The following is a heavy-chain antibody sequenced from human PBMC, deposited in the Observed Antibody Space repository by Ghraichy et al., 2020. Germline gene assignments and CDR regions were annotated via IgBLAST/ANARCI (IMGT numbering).Heavy chain of an antibody. CDR2: ISSSSSTI. Sequence: GGSLRLSCAASGFTFSSYSMNWVRQAPGKGLEWVSYISSSSSTIYYADSVKGRFTISRDNAKNSLYLQMNSLRDEDTAVYYCARMDGGPEAYDYGGNEPKLGYWYYYYGMDVWGQGTTVTVSS. J-gene: IGHJ6*02. CDR1: GFTFSSYS. D-gene: IGHD4-23*01. V-gene: IGHV3-48*02. CDR3: ARMDGGPEAYDYGGNEPKLGYWYYYYGMDV.